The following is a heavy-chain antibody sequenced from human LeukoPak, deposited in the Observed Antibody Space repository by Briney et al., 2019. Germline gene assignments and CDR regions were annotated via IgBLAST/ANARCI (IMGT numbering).Heavy chain of an antibody. V-gene: IGHV4-39*01. J-gene: IGHJ4*02. Sequence: SETLSLTCTVSGGSLSSSSYYWGWIRQPPGKGLEWIGTIYYSGSTYYNPSLKSRVTISEDTSKNQFSLKPRSVTAADTAVYYCATGYTSNCPYNWGQGTLVTVSS. CDR3: ATGYTSNCPYN. CDR1: GGSLSSSSYY. D-gene: IGHD6-13*01. CDR2: IYYSGST.